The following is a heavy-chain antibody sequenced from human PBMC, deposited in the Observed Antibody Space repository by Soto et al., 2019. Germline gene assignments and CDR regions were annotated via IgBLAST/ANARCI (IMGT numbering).Heavy chain of an antibody. CDR1: GYTFTSYG. V-gene: IGHV1-18*04. Sequence: ASVKVSCKASGYTFTSYGISWVLQAPGQGLEWMGWISAYNGNTNYAQKLQGRVTMTTDTSTSTAYMELRSLRSDDTAVYYCARDTELELRGYYGMDVWGQGTTVTVSS. CDR2: ISAYNGNT. CDR3: ARDTELELRGYYGMDV. D-gene: IGHD1-7*01. J-gene: IGHJ6*02.